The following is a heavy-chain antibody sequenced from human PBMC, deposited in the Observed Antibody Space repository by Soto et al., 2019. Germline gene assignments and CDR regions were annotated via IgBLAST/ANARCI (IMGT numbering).Heavy chain of an antibody. CDR1: GYTFTSYG. CDR3: ARDWETTVTTQPDY. V-gene: IGHV1-18*01. D-gene: IGHD4-17*01. Sequence: QVQLGQSGAEVKKPGASVKVSCKASGYTFTSYGISWVRQAPGQGLEWMGWISACNGNTNYAQKLQCRVTMTTDTSTSTAYMELRSLRSDDTAVYYCARDWETTVTTQPDYWGQGTLVTVSS. CDR2: ISACNGNT. J-gene: IGHJ4*02.